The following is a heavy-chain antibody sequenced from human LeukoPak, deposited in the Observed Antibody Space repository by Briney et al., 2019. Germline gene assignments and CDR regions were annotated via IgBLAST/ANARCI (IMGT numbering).Heavy chain of an antibody. CDR3: ARGSPSIAVTRDWYFDL. Sequence: SETLSLTCAVYGGSFSGYYWSWIRQPPGKGLEWIGEINHSGSTNYNPSLKSRVTISVDTSKNQFSLKLSSVAAADTAVYYCARGSPSIAVTRDWYFDLWGRGTLVTVSS. D-gene: IGHD6-19*01. J-gene: IGHJ2*01. CDR2: INHSGST. V-gene: IGHV4-34*01. CDR1: GGSFSGYY.